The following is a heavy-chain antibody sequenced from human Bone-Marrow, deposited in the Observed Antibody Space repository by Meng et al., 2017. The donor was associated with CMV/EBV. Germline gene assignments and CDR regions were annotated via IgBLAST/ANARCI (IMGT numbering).Heavy chain of an antibody. Sequence: SVKDSCKASGGTFSSYAISWVRQAPGQGLEWMGGIIPIFGPANYAQKSQGRVMITTDESTSTAYMELSSMRSEDTAVYYCASRGTLRCFDWLDAFDIWGRGTMVTVSS. J-gene: IGHJ3*02. CDR3: ASRGTLRCFDWLDAFDI. CDR2: IIPIFGPA. CDR1: GGTFSSYA. V-gene: IGHV1-69*05. D-gene: IGHD3-9*01.